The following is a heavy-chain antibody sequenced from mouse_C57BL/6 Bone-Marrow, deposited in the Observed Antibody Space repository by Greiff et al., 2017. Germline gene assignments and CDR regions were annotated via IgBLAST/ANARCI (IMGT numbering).Heavy chain of an antibody. CDR3: THSNYRFAY. J-gene: IGHJ3*01. Sequence: VQLVESGAELVRPGASVKLSCTASGFNIKDDYMHWVKQRPEQGLEWIGWIDPENGDTEYASKFQGKATITADTSSNTAYLQLSSLTSEDTAVYYCTHSNYRFAYWGQGTLVTVSA. V-gene: IGHV14-4*01. CDR1: GFNIKDDY. CDR2: IDPENGDT. D-gene: IGHD2-5*01.